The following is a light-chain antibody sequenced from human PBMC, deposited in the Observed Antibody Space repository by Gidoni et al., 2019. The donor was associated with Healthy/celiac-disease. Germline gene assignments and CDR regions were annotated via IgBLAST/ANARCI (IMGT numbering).Light chain of an antibody. V-gene: IGKV1-33*01. Sequence: DIQMTQFPSSLSASVGDRVTITCQASQDISNYLNWYQQKPGKAPKLLIYDASNLETGVPSRFSGSGSGTDFTFTISSLQPEDIATYYCQQYDNLPSITFGQGTRLEIK. J-gene: IGKJ5*01. CDR1: QDISNY. CDR3: QQYDNLPSIT. CDR2: DAS.